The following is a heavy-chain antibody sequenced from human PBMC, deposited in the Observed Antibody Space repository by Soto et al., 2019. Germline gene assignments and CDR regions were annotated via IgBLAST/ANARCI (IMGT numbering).Heavy chain of an antibody. Sequence: EVQLVESGGGLVQPGGSLRLSCAASGFTFSSYCMHWVRQAPGKGLVWVSRINSAGSSTSYEDSVKGRFTVSRHNAKNPLYLQMDRLRAEATAVYYWARGEGCSGGSCYYGCYYMDVWGKGSTV. D-gene: IGHD2-15*01. CDR3: ARGEGCSGGSCYYGCYYMDV. J-gene: IGHJ6*03. V-gene: IGHV3-74*01. CDR2: INSAGSST. CDR1: GFTFSSYC.